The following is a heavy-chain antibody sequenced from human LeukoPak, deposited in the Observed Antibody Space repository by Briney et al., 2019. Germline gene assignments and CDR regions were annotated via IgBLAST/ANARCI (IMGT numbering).Heavy chain of an antibody. CDR1: GFTFSSYW. D-gene: IGHD3-3*01. Sequence: PGGSLRLSCAASGFTFSSYWMSWVCQAPGKGLEWVANIKQDGSEKYYVDSVKGRFTISRDNAKNSLYLQMNSLRAEDTAVYYCARAGLTYYDFWSGYPYYMDVWGKGTTVTVSS. V-gene: IGHV3-7*01. CDR2: IKQDGSEK. J-gene: IGHJ6*03. CDR3: ARAGLTYYDFWSGYPYYMDV.